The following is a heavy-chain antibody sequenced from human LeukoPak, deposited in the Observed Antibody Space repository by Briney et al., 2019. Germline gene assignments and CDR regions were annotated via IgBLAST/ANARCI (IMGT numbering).Heavy chain of an antibody. CDR2: IYYSGST. Sequence: PSETLSLTCTVSGGSISSYYWSWIRQPPGKGLEWIGYIYYSGSTNYNPSLKSRVTMSVDTSKNQFPLKLSSVPAADTAVYYCARDKDYFDSGGAFDIWGQGTMVTVSS. CDR1: GGSISSYY. J-gene: IGHJ3*02. D-gene: IGHD3-22*01. V-gene: IGHV4-59*01. CDR3: ARDKDYFDSGGAFDI.